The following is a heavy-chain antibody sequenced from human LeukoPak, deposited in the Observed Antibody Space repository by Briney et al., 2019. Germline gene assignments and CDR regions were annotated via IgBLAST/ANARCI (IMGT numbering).Heavy chain of an antibody. CDR3: AREAVFRGYEPKRYYYYYMGV. Sequence: SQTLSLTCAISGDSVSSHSAAWNWIRQSPSRGLEWLGRTYYRSKWYNDYAVSVKSRITINPDTSKNQFSLQLNSVTPEDTAVYYCAREAVFRGYEPKRYYYYYMGVWGKGTTVTISS. D-gene: IGHD5-12*01. CDR2: TYYRSKWYN. J-gene: IGHJ6*03. CDR1: GDSVSSHSAA. V-gene: IGHV6-1*01.